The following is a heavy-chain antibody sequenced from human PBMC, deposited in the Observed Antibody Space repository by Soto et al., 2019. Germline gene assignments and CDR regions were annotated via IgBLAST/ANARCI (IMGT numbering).Heavy chain of an antibody. D-gene: IGHD6-13*01. CDR3: AHSAAAAFWPFDY. CDR2: IYWDDDK. V-gene: IGHV2-5*02. Sequence: QITLKESGPTLVKPTQTLTLTCTFSGFSLSTSGVGVGWIRQPPGKALEWLALIYWDDDKRYSPSLKSRLTTPQAPSNNQVVLTMTDMDPVATATYYCAHSAAAAFWPFDYWGQGTLVTVSS. J-gene: IGHJ4*02. CDR1: GFSLSTSGVG.